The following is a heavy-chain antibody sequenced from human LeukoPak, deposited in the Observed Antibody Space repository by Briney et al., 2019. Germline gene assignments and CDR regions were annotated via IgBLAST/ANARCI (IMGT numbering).Heavy chain of an antibody. Sequence: ASVKVSCKASGYTFTSHGISWVRQAPGQGLEWMGWISAYNGNTNYAQKLQGRVTMTTDTSTSTAYMELRSLRSDDTAVYYCARDHPLSYCGGDCYSDYYYGMDVWGQGTTVTVSS. CDR2: ISAYNGNT. CDR3: ARDHPLSYCGGDCYSDYYYGMDV. V-gene: IGHV1-18*01. CDR1: GYTFTSHG. D-gene: IGHD2-21*02. J-gene: IGHJ6*02.